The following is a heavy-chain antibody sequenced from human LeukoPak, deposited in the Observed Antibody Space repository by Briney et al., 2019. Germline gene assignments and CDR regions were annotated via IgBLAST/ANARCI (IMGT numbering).Heavy chain of an antibody. J-gene: IGHJ4*02. V-gene: IGHV4-34*01. CDR2: INHSGST. Sequence: SETLSLTCAVYGGSSSGYYWSWIRQPPGKGLEWIGEINHSGSTNYNPSLKSRVTISVDTSKNQFSLKLSSVTAADTAVYYCARHTYSGSYGGFDYWGQGTLVTVSS. D-gene: IGHD1-26*01. CDR3: ARHTYSGSYGGFDY. CDR1: GGSSSGYY.